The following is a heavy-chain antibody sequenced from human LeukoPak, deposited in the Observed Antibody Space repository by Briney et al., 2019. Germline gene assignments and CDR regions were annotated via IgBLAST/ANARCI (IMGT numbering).Heavy chain of an antibody. Sequence: GGSLRLSCAASGFTFSSYAMSWVRQAPGKGLEWVSAISCSGGSTYYADSVKGRFTISRDNSKNTLYLQMNSLRAEDTAVYYCAKSKAVAGTNWFDPWGQGTLVTVSS. J-gene: IGHJ5*02. CDR1: GFTFSSYA. CDR3: AKSKAVAGTNWFDP. D-gene: IGHD6-19*01. V-gene: IGHV3-23*01. CDR2: ISCSGGST.